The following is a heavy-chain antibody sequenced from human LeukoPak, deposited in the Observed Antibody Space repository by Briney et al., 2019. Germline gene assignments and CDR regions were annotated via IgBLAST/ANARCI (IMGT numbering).Heavy chain of an antibody. V-gene: IGHV4-59*12. CDR2: IYSGGRI. J-gene: IGHJ4*02. CDR1: GGSISSYY. Sequence: SETLSLTCTVSGGSISSYYWSWIRQPPGEGLEWIGSIYSGGRIYYNPSLKSRVTISVDTSKNQFSLKLSSVTAADTAVYFCARGSMAFDYWGQGTLVTVSS. CDR3: ARGSMAFDY. D-gene: IGHD2/OR15-2a*01.